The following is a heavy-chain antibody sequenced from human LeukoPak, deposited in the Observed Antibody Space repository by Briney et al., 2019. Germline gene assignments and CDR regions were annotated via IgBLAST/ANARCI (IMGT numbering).Heavy chain of an antibody. V-gene: IGHV5-51*01. CDR3: ARVLRYFDWLYDDAFDI. CDR2: IYPGDSDT. D-gene: IGHD3-9*01. J-gene: IGHJ3*02. CDR1: GYSFTSYW. Sequence: GESLKISCKGSGYSFTSYWIGWVRQMPGKGLEWMGIIYPGDSDTRYSPSFQGQVTISADKSISTAYLQWSSLKASDTAMYYCARVLRYFDWLYDDAFDIWGQGTMVTVSS.